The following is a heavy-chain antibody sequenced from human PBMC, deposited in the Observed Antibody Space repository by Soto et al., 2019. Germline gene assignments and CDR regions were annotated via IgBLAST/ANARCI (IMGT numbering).Heavy chain of an antibody. D-gene: IGHD4-4*01. CDR2: IYYSGST. V-gene: IGHV4-39*01. CDR3: ARLDVMVTTVTYYYYGMDV. J-gene: IGHJ6*02. Sequence: SETLSLTCTVSGGSISSSSYYWGWIRQPPGKGLEWIGSIYYSGSTYYNPSLKSRVTISVDTSKNQFSLKLSSVTAADTAVYYCARLDVMVTTVTYYYYGMDVWGQGTTVTVS. CDR1: GGSISSSSYY.